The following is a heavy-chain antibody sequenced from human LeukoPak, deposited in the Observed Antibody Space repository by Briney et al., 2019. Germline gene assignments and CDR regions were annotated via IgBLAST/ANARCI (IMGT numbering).Heavy chain of an antibody. V-gene: IGHV4-59*01. CDR2: IYNSGST. CDR1: DGSISIYY. CDR3: VRDRELTY. J-gene: IGHJ4*02. D-gene: IGHD5-24*01. Sequence: PSETLSLTCTVSDGSISIYYWRWIRQPPGKGLEWIGYIYNSGSTIYNPSLKSRVTISADTSKNQFSLKLSSVTAADTAVYYCVRDRELTYWGQGTLVTVSS.